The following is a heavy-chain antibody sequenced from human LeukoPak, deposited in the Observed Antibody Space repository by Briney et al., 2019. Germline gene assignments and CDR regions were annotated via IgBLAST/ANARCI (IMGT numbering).Heavy chain of an antibody. J-gene: IGHJ6*03. V-gene: IGHV1-69*05. CDR2: IIPIFGTA. CDR3: ARGAWCSGGSCYSELNYYYYMDV. CDR1: GGTFSSYA. D-gene: IGHD2-15*01. Sequence: SVKVSCKASGGTFSSYAISWVRQAPGQGLEWMGGIIPIFGTANYAQEFQGRVTITTDESTSTAYMELSSLRSEDTAVYYCARGAWCSGGSCYSELNYYYYMDVWGKGTTVTVSS.